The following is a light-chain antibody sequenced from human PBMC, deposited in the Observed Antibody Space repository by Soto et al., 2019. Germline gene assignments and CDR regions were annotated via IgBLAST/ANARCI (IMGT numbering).Light chain of an antibody. CDR3: QQYSSYWT. J-gene: IGKJ1*01. CDR1: QSISSW. Sequence: DIQMTQSPSTLSASVGDRVTITCRASQSISSWLAWYQQKPGKAPRLLTYKASSLESGVPSRFSGSGSGTEFTLTISSLQPDDFATYFCQQYSSYWTFGQGTKVDIK. CDR2: KAS. V-gene: IGKV1-5*03.